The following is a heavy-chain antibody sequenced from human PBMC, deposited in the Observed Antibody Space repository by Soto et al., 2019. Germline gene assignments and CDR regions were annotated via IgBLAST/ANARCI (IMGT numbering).Heavy chain of an antibody. J-gene: IGHJ4*02. CDR3: ARNMYRSSYVHYFDN. CDR2: IWYDGSNK. CDR1: GFTFSSYG. V-gene: IGHV3-33*01. Sequence: SLRLSCAASGFTFSSYGMHWVRQAPGKGLEWVAVIWYDGSNKYYADSVKGRFTISRDNSKNTLYLQMNSLRAEDTAVYYCARNMYRSSYVHYFDNCGQGTLFTVSS. D-gene: IGHD6-6*01.